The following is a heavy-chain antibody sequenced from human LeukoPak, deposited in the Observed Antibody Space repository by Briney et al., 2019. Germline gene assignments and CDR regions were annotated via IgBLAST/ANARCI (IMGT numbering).Heavy chain of an antibody. Sequence: GGSPRLSRAAPGFTLGRDWMTWVRQPPGKGRGWVGNAKYDGSENYYGDSVKRRLATSRDHAENSVYLQMSSLRGGDSAVYYCVRDFYGGGAYGGQGTLVTVPS. D-gene: IGHD4-23*01. CDR1: GFTLGRDW. CDR3: VRDFYGGGAY. J-gene: IGHJ4*02. V-gene: IGHV3-7*01. CDR2: AKYDGSEN.